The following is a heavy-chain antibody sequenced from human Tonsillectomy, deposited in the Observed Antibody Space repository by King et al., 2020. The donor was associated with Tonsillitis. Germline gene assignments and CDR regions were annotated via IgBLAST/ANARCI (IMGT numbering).Heavy chain of an antibody. J-gene: IGHJ2*01. CDR3: VSGPPYWYFDL. CDR1: GYTFTSYD. V-gene: IGHV1-8*01. CDR2: MNPNSGNT. Sequence: QLVQSGAEVKKPGASVKVSCKASGYTFTSYDINWVRQATGQGLEWMGWMNPNSGNTGYAQKFQDRGTMTRNTSIRKAYMVLRSLRSEETAVYYCVSGPPYWYFDLWGRGTLVTVAS.